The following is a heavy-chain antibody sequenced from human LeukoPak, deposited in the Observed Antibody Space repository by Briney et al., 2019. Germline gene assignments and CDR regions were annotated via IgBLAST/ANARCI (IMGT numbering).Heavy chain of an antibody. J-gene: IGHJ3*02. Sequence: ASVKVSCKASGYTFTSYYMHWVRQAPGQGLEWMGIINPSGGSTSYAQKFQGRVTMTRDMSTSTVYMELSSLRSEDTAVYYCARAPQGPDSSGHRLGYAFDIWGQGTMVTVSS. V-gene: IGHV1-46*01. CDR3: ARAPQGPDSSGHRLGYAFDI. CDR2: INPSGGST. D-gene: IGHD3-22*01. CDR1: GYTFTSYY.